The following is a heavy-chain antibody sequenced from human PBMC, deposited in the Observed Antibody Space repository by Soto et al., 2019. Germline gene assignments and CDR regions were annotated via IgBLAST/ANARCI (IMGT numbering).Heavy chain of an antibody. CDR1: GFTFSSYA. Sequence: GGSLRLSCAASGFTFSSYAMSWVRQAPGKGLEWVSAISGSGGSTYYADSVKGRFNISRDNSKNTLYLQMNSLRAEDTAVYYCANSDIVVVPAAPQRRFSLPFDYWGQGTLVTVSS. V-gene: IGHV3-23*01. J-gene: IGHJ4*02. CDR2: ISGSGGST. D-gene: IGHD2-2*01. CDR3: ANSDIVVVPAAPQRRFSLPFDY.